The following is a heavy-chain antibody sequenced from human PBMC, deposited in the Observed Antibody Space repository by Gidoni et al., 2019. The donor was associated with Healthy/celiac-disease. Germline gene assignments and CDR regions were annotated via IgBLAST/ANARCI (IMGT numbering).Heavy chain of an antibody. CDR1: GGTFSSYA. CDR2: IIPILGIA. V-gene: IGHV1-69*04. D-gene: IGHD6-13*01. Sequence: QVQLVQSGAEVKKPGSSVKVSCKASGGTFSSYAISWVRQAPGQGLEWMGRIIPILGIANYAQKFQGRVTITADKSTSTAYMELSSLRSEDTAVYYCARTLAGKQLDINNWFDPWGQGTLVTVSS. J-gene: IGHJ5*02. CDR3: ARTLAGKQLDINNWFDP.